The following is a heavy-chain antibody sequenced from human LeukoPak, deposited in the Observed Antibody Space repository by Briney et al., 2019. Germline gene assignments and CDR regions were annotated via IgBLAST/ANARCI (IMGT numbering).Heavy chain of an antibody. CDR2: IYYSGST. J-gene: IGHJ3*02. D-gene: IGHD3-10*01. Sequence: SETLSLTCTVSGGSISSYYWTWIRQPPGKGPELIGYIYYSGSTNYNPSLKSRVTISVHTSKNQFSLKLSSVSAADTAVYYCARGVISTDAFDIWGQGTMVTVSS. V-gene: IGHV4-59*01. CDR1: GGSISSYY. CDR3: ARGVISTDAFDI.